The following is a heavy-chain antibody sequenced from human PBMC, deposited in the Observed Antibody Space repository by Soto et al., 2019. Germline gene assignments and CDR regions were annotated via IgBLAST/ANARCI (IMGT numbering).Heavy chain of an antibody. Sequence: QVQLQESAPGLVKPSETLSLTCAVSGDSISSYYCMWIRQPPGKGLESIGYLYYGRSANYNPSLKRRVTLSVDTSTNQCSLTLSSMTAADTAVYSCALRSMAVVPEYWGQGTLVTVSS. CDR3: ALRSMAVVPEY. D-gene: IGHD3-22*01. J-gene: IGHJ4*02. CDR1: GDSISSYY. CDR2: LYYGRSA. V-gene: IGHV4-59*01.